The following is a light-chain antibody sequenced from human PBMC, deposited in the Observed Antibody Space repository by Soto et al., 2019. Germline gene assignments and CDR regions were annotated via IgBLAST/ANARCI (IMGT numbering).Light chain of an antibody. Sequence: QSALTQPASVSGSPGQSITISCTGTNSDIGGYNYVSWYQHHPGKAPKLMIYDVSNRPSGVSNRFSGSKSGNTASLTLSGLQTEDEADYYCSSYTSTSTPGVFGGGTKVTVL. V-gene: IGLV2-14*03. J-gene: IGLJ3*02. CDR2: DVS. CDR3: SSYTSTSTPGV. CDR1: NSDIGGYNY.